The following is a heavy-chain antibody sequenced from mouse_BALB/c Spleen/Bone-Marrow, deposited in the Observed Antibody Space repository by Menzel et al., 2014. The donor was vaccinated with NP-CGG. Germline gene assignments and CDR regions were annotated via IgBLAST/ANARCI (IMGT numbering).Heavy chain of an antibody. CDR2: INPYNDGT. J-gene: IGHJ3*01. CDR3: ARGGRYDGFAY. D-gene: IGHD2-14*01. V-gene: IGHV1-14*01. CDR1: GYTFTSYV. Sequence: EVKLVESGPELVKPGASVKMSCTASGYTFTSYVMHWVKQKPGQGLEWIGYINPYNDGTKYNEKFKGKTTLTSDKSSSTAYMELSSLTSEDSAVYYCARGGRYDGFAYWGQGTLVTVSA.